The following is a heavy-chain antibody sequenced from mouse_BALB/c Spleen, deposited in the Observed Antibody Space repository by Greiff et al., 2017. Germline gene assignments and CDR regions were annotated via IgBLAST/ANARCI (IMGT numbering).Heavy chain of an antibody. Sequence: QVQLKESGPGLVAPSQSLSITCTVSGFSLTSYGVHWVRQPPGKGLEWLGVIWAGGSTNYNSALMSRLSISKDNSKSQVFLKMNSLQTDDTAMYYCAREDIHYYGPFAYWGQGTLVTVSA. J-gene: IGHJ3*01. CDR3: AREDIHYYGPFAY. CDR2: IWAGGST. CDR1: GFSLTSYG. V-gene: IGHV2-9*02. D-gene: IGHD1-2*01.